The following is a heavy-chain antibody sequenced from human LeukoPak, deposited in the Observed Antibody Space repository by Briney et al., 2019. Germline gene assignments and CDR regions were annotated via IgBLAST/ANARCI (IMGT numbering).Heavy chain of an antibody. D-gene: IGHD3-10*01. CDR3: ARGAISRGIIDY. J-gene: IGHJ4*02. CDR2: INPNSGGT. V-gene: IGHV1-2*02. Sequence: ASVKVSCKASGYTFTDYYIHWLRQAPGQGLEWMGWINPNSGGTHYAQKFQGRVTMTRDTSINTAYIEMSRLRSDDTAVYWCARGAISRGIIDYWGQGTLVTVSS. CDR1: GYTFTDYY.